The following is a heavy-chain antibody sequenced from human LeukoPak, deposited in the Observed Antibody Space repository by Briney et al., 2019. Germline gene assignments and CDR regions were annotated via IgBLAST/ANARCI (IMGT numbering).Heavy chain of an antibody. V-gene: IGHV4-39*01. Sequence: SETLSLTCTVSGGSISSSSYYWGWIRQPPGKGLEWIGGIFYSGSTYYNPSLKSRVTISVDTSKNQFSLKLSSVTAADTAVYYCARQNGRGGWHPFWYWGQGTLVTVSS. J-gene: IGHJ4*02. CDR2: IFYSGST. D-gene: IGHD6-19*01. CDR3: ARQNGRGGWHPFWY. CDR1: GGSISSSSYY.